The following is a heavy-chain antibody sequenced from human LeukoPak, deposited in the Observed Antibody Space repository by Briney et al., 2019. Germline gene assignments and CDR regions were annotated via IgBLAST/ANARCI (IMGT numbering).Heavy chain of an antibody. Sequence: SETLSLTCGVYGGSFSGYYWSWIRQPPGKGLEWIGEVNHSGSANYNPSLKSRVTISVDTSKTQFSLKLSSVTAADTAVYYCARGIVLLVAACFDPWSQGTLVTVSS. J-gene: IGHJ5*02. CDR3: ARGIVLLVAACFDP. D-gene: IGHD2-15*01. V-gene: IGHV4-34*01. CDR2: VNHSGSA. CDR1: GGSFSGYY.